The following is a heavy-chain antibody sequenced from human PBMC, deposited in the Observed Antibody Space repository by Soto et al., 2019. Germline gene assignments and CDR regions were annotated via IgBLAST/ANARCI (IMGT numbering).Heavy chain of an antibody. V-gene: IGHV1-18*01. CDR3: ARDPPPPDY. J-gene: IGHJ4*02. CDR2: ISAYNGNT. Sequence: QVQLVQSGAEVKKPGASVKVSCKASGYTFASYAISWMRQAPGQGLEWMGWISAYNGNTNYAQKPQGRVTMTTDTSTSTDYLELRSLRSDDTAVYYCARDPPPPDYWGQGTLVTVSS. CDR1: GYTFASYA.